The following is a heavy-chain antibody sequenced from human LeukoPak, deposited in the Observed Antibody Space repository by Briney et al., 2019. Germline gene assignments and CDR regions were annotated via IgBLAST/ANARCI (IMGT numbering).Heavy chain of an antibody. Sequence: GGSLRLSCAASGFIFSNYWMTWVRQAPGKALEWVANIKPDGSGEYYVGSLKGRFTISRDNAENSLFLQMNNLRVDDTAVYYCARSGGYGWDYWGQGAVVTVSS. CDR3: ARSGGYGWDY. D-gene: IGHD5-12*01. V-gene: IGHV3-7*01. CDR2: IKPDGSGE. CDR1: GFIFSNYW. J-gene: IGHJ4*02.